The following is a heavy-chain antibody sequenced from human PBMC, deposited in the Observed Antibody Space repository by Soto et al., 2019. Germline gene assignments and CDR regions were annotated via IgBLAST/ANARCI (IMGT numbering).Heavy chain of an antibody. CDR1: GFTFSSYA. V-gene: IGHV3-30-3*01. D-gene: IGHD3-3*01. Sequence: VGSLRLSCAASGFTFSSYAMHWVRQAPGRGLEWVAIISYDGSNKYYADSVKGRFTISRDNSKNTLYLQMNSLRAEDTAVYYCARVPTNSYYDFWSGPYYYYGMDVWGQGTTVTVSS. CDR3: ARVPTNSYYDFWSGPYYYYGMDV. J-gene: IGHJ6*02. CDR2: ISYDGSNK.